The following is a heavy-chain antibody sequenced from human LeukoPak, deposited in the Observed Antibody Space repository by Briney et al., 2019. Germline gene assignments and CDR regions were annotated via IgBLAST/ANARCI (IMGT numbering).Heavy chain of an antibody. CDR2: IKQDGSEK. Sequence: PGGSLRLSCAASGFTFSSYWMSWVRQAPGKGLEWVANIKQDGSEKYYVDSVKGRFTISRDNAKNSLYLQMNSLRTEDTAVYYCARAGGSSHADYWGQGTLVTVSS. J-gene: IGHJ4*02. CDR1: GFTFSSYW. V-gene: IGHV3-7*01. CDR3: ARAGGSSHADY. D-gene: IGHD2-15*01.